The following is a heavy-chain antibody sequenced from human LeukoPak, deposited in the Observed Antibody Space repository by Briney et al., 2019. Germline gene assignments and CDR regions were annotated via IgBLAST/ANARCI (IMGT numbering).Heavy chain of an antibody. J-gene: IGHJ3*02. CDR2: ISYDGSNK. CDR1: GFTFSNFG. D-gene: IGHD1-26*01. Sequence: GGSLRLSCAASGFTFSNFGMHWVRQAPGKGLGWVAIISYDGSNKYYADSVKGRFTISRDNSKNTLHLQMNSLRAEDTAVYYCAKDISYYENAFDIWGQGTMVTVSS. V-gene: IGHV3-30*18. CDR3: AKDISYYENAFDI.